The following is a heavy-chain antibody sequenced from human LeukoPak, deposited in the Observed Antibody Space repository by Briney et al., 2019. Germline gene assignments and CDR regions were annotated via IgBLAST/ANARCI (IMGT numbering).Heavy chain of an antibody. Sequence: ASVKVSCKASGYTFTSYDINRVRQATGQGLEWMGWMNPNSGNTGYAQKFQGRVTMTRSTSISTAYMELSSLTSEDTAVYYCARVSLGYCSGGTCYFQDHWGQGTLVTVSS. V-gene: IGHV1-8*01. CDR1: GYTFTSYD. CDR3: ARVSLGYCSGGTCYFQDH. J-gene: IGHJ4*02. CDR2: MNPNSGNT. D-gene: IGHD2-15*01.